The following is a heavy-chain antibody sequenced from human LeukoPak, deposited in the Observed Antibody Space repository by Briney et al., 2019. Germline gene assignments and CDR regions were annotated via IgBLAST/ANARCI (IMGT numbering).Heavy chain of an antibody. Sequence: SVKVSCKASGGTFSSYAISWVRQAPGQGLEWMGGIIPIFGTANYAQKFQGRATITADESTSTAYMELSRLRSEDTAVHYCARGKLPGGDYYYYMDVWGKGTTVTVSS. D-gene: IGHD3-16*01. CDR3: ARGKLPGGDYYYYMDV. J-gene: IGHJ6*03. CDR1: GGTFSSYA. V-gene: IGHV1-69*13. CDR2: IIPIFGTA.